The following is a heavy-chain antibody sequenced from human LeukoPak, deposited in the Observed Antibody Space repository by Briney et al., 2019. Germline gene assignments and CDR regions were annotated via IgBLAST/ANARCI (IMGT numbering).Heavy chain of an antibody. D-gene: IGHD7-27*01. Sequence: ASVKISCKVSGYTITDYYMHWVQQDPGKGLEWMGLFDPEDGETIYAEKFQGRVTITADTSTDTAYMELSSLRSEDTAVYYCATVGRWGSRVDYWGQGTLVTVSS. CDR1: GYTITDYY. J-gene: IGHJ4*02. CDR3: ATVGRWGSRVDY. CDR2: FDPEDGET. V-gene: IGHV1-69-2*01.